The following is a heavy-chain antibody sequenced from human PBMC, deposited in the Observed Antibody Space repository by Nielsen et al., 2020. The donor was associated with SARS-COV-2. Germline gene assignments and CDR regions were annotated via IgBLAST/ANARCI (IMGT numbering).Heavy chain of an antibody. J-gene: IGHJ3*01. Sequence: GESLKISCAASGFTFSSYAMSWVRQAPGKGLEWVSAISGSGGSTYYADSVKGRFTISRDNSKHTLYLQMNSLRAEDTAVYYCARGSDYYDSSGLVWGQVTMVTVSS. D-gene: IGHD3-22*01. CDR2: ISGSGGST. CDR1: GFTFSSYA. V-gene: IGHV3-23*01. CDR3: ARGSDYYDSSGLV.